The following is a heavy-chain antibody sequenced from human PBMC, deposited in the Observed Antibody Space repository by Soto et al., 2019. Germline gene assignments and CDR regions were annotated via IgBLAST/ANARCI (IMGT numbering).Heavy chain of an antibody. CDR3: ARGRRLITMVRGVIQSWFDP. CDR2: INHSGST. Sequence: LXLTCAVYGGSFSGYYWSWIRQPPGKGLECIGEINHSGSTNYNPSLKSRVTISVDTSKNQFSLKLSSVTAADTAVYYCARGRRLITMVRGVIQSWFDPWGQGPLVTVS. V-gene: IGHV4-34*01. D-gene: IGHD3-10*01. J-gene: IGHJ5*02. CDR1: GGSFSGYY.